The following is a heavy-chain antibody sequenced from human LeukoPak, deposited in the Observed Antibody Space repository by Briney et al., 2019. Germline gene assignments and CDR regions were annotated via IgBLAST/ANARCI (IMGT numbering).Heavy chain of an antibody. Sequence: GGSLRLSCAASGFTFSSYWMSWVRQAPGKGLEWVANIKQDGSEKYYVDSVKGRFTISRDNAKNSLYLQMNSLRAEDTAVYYCARLVRGVSFYYYYMDVWGKGTTVTISS. CDR1: GFTFSSYW. V-gene: IGHV3-7*01. CDR3: ARLVRGVSFYYYYMDV. J-gene: IGHJ6*03. CDR2: IKQDGSEK. D-gene: IGHD3-10*01.